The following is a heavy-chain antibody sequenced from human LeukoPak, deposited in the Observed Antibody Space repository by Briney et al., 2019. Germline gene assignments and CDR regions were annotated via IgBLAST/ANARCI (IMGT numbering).Heavy chain of an antibody. J-gene: IGHJ3*02. Sequence: SVKVSCKASGGTFSSYAISWVRQAPGQGLEWMGGIIPIFGTANYAQKFQGRVTITADKSTSTAYMELSSLRSEDTAVYYCAREGYNPVPFAIWGQGTVVTVSA. D-gene: IGHD1-1*01. CDR1: GGTFSSYA. CDR2: IIPIFGTA. CDR3: AREGYNPVPFAI. V-gene: IGHV1-69*06.